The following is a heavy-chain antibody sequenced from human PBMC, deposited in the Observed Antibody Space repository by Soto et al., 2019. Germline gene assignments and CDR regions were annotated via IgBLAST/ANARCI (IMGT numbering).Heavy chain of an antibody. V-gene: IGHV3-53*01. Sequence: PGGSLRLSCAASGFTVSSNYMSWVRQAPGKGLEWVSVIYSGGSTYYADSVKGRFTISRDNSKNTLYLQMNSLRAEDTAVYYCATVDTAQRVYYYYGMDVWGQGTTVTVSS. CDR1: GFTVSSNY. CDR2: IYSGGST. J-gene: IGHJ6*02. D-gene: IGHD5-18*01. CDR3: ATVDTAQRVYYYYGMDV.